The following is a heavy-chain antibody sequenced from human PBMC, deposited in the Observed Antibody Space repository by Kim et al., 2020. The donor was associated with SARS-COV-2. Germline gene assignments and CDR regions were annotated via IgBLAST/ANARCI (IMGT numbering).Heavy chain of an antibody. D-gene: IGHD6-13*01. Sequence: TNYTPSLKSRVTISVDTSKNQFSLKLSSVTAADTAVYYCARGWQQRSMDVWGQGTTVTVSS. CDR3: ARGWQQRSMDV. CDR2: T. J-gene: IGHJ6*02. V-gene: IGHV4-34*01.